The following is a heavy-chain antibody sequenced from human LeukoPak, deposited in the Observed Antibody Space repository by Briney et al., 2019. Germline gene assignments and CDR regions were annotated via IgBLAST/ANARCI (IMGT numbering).Heavy chain of an antibody. CDR3: ARADSSSSSRPPYDY. CDR1: GFTFDDYA. CDR2: INSDGSST. J-gene: IGHJ4*02. V-gene: IGHV3-74*01. D-gene: IGHD6-6*01. Sequence: GGSLRLSCAASGFTFDDYAMSWVRQTPGKGLVWVSRINSDGSSTSYADSVKGRFTISRDNAKNTLYLQMNSLRAEDTAVYYCARADSSSSSRPPYDYWGQGTLVTVSS.